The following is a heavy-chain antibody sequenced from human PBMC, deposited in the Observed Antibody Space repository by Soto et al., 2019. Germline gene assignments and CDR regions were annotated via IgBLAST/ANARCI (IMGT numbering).Heavy chain of an antibody. D-gene: IGHD3-9*01. J-gene: IGHJ3*02. CDR1: GGSFSGYY. CDR2: INHSGST. Sequence: SETLSLTCAVYGGSFSGYYWSWIRQPPGKGLEWIGEINHSGSTNYNPSLKSRVTISVDTSKNQFSLKLSSVTAADTAVYYCARGLRYFDWLPRGVAFDIWGQGTMVTVSS. V-gene: IGHV4-34*01. CDR3: ARGLRYFDWLPRGVAFDI.